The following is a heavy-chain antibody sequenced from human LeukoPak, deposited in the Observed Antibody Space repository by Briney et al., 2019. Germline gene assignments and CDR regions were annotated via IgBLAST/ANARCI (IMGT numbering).Heavy chain of an antibody. CDR3: ARDKTEGSYTFDY. Sequence: GGSLRLSCAASGFTLSSYSMNWVRQAPGKGLEWVSSISSSSSYIYYADSVKGRFTISRDNAKNSLYLQMNSLRAEDTAVYYCARDKTEGSYTFDYWGQGTLVTVSS. CDR2: ISSSSSYI. V-gene: IGHV3-21*01. D-gene: IGHD1-26*01. CDR1: GFTLSSYS. J-gene: IGHJ4*02.